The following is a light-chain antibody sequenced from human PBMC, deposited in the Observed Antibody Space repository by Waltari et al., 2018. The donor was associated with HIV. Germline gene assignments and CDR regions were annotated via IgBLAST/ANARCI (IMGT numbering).Light chain of an antibody. CDR2: EVT. Sequence: QSALTQPAPVSGSPGQSITIACTGTSRNVGSDDLLPSYQQHPGEAPKLIIYEVTKRPSGVSNRFSGSKSGNTASLTISGLQAEDEADYYCCSCPRSGIRYVFGTGTKVTVL. V-gene: IGLV2-23*02. CDR1: SRNVGSDDL. J-gene: IGLJ1*01. CDR3: CSCPRSGIRYV.